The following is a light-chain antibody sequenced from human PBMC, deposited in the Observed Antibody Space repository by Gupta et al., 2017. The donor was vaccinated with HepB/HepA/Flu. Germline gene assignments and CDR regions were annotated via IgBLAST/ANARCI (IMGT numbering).Light chain of an antibody. Sequence: SAPTPPAVSSASPGPSMTISCAGTSSDVCAYKYISWSQQHPGQAPNLMIYDDSDRPSGISDRFSGSRSGTTATLIITGLQAEDEADYYCNSTTSSSNLTFGAGTKLTVL. CDR1: SSDVCAYKY. CDR3: NSTTSSSNLT. CDR2: DDS. V-gene: IGLV2-14*01. J-gene: IGLJ1*01.